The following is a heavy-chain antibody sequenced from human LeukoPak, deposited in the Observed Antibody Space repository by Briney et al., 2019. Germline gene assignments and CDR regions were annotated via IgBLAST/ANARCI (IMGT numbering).Heavy chain of an antibody. CDR3: ARINYYDSSGYFARYYYYYGMDV. V-gene: IGHV1-8*01. D-gene: IGHD3-22*01. J-gene: IGHJ6*02. CDR1: GYTFTSYD. Sequence: ASVKVSCKASGYTFTSYDIHWVRQATGQGLAWMGWMNPNSGNTGYAQKCQGRVTMTRNTSISTAYMELSSLRSEDTAVYYCARINYYDSSGYFARYYYYYGMDVWGQGTTVTVSS. CDR2: MNPNSGNT.